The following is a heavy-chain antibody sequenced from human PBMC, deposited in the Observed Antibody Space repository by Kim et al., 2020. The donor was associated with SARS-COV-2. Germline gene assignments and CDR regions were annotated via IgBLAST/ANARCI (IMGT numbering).Heavy chain of an antibody. V-gene: IGHV3-7*01. J-gene: IGHJ4*01. Sequence: GGSLRLSCTASGFTFNTYGMSWVRQTPGKGLERVADIKGDGSKNYYLDSVRGRFTISRDNAKNSLYLQMNSLRADDTAVYYCARDIYWQTFDY. CDR1: GFTFNTYG. D-gene: IGHD2-8*02. CDR2: IKGDGSKN. CDR3: ARDIYWQTFDY.